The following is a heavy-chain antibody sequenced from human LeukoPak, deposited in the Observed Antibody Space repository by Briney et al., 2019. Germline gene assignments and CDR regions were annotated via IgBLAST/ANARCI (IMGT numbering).Heavy chain of an antibody. J-gene: IGHJ4*02. D-gene: IGHD6-19*01. CDR3: ARVIYSGWEGELSD. CDR2: INSDGSTT. CDR1: GFTFRSYW. Sequence: PGGSLRLSCAASGFTFRSYWMHWVRQAPGKGLVWVSRINSDGSTTIYADSVMGRFTISRDNAKNTLYLQMNSLRAEDTAVYYCARVIYSGWEGELSDWGQGTLVTVSP. V-gene: IGHV3-74*01.